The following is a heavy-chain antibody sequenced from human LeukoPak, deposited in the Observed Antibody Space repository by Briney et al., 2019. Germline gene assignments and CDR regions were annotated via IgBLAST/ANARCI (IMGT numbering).Heavy chain of an antibody. CDR3: AKSGNYYDSSGYYYFDF. V-gene: IGHV3-23*01. CDR2: ISANGGST. Sequence: GGSLRLSCAASGFTFSSYAMSWVRQAPGKGLEWVSGISANGGSTYYADSVKGRFTISRDNSKNTLYLQMNSLRAEDTAVYHCAKSGNYYDSSGYYYFDFWGQGTLVTVSS. CDR1: GFTFSSYA. D-gene: IGHD3-22*01. J-gene: IGHJ4*02.